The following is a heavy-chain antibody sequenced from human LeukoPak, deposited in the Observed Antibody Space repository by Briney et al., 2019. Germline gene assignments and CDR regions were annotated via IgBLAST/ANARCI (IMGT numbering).Heavy chain of an antibody. CDR1: GFTFSTYW. Sequence: PGGSLRLSCAASGFTFSTYWMHWVRQAPGKGLVWVSRIDSDGSTTLYADSVKGRFTISRDNAKNTLYLQMNSLRAEDTAVYYCARDSIAVAGDFDYWGQGTLVTVSS. CDR3: ARDSIAVAGDFDY. J-gene: IGHJ4*02. D-gene: IGHD6-19*01. CDR2: IDSDGSTT. V-gene: IGHV3-74*01.